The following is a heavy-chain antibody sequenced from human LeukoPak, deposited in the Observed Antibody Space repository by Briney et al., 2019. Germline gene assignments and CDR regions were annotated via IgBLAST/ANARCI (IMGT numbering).Heavy chain of an antibody. J-gene: IGHJ4*02. CDR2: IYYSGST. CDR3: ARHGSVSPQSFDY. CDR1: GGSISSSSYY. Sequence: SETLSLTCTVSGGSISSSSYYWGWIRQPPGKGLEWIGSIYYSGSTYYNPSLKSRVTISVDTSKNQFSLKLSSVTAADTAVYYCARHGSVSPQSFDYWGQGTLVTVSS. V-gene: IGHV4-39*01. D-gene: IGHD4-17*01.